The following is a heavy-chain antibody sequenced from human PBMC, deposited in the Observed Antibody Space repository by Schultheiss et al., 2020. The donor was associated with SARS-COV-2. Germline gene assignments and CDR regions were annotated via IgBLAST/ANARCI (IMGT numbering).Heavy chain of an antibody. V-gene: IGHV3-21*04. CDR2: ISSRNNYI. Sequence: GGSLRLSCAASGFTFSSYAMNWVRQAPGKGLEWVSSISSRNNYIYYADSVKGRFTISRDNARNSLYLQMNSLRAEDTAIYYCASSIVTAAIFGMDVWGQGTTVTVSS. D-gene: IGHD2-2*02. J-gene: IGHJ6*02. CDR3: ASSIVTAAIFGMDV. CDR1: GFTFSSYA.